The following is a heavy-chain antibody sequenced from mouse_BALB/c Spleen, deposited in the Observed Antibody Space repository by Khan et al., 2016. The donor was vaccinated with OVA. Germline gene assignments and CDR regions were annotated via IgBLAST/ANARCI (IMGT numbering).Heavy chain of an antibody. D-gene: IGHD1-1*01. CDR1: GFNIKDTY. J-gene: IGHJ2*01. Sequence: EVQLQESGAELVKPGASVKLSCTLSGFNIKDTYMHWVKQRPEQGLEWIGRIDPANGNTKYDPKFQGKATITAGTSSNTAYLQLSSLTSEDTAVYYCATYYYGSSRYFDYWGQGTTLTVSS. CDR3: ATYYYGSSRYFDY. V-gene: IGHV14-3*02. CDR2: IDPANGNT.